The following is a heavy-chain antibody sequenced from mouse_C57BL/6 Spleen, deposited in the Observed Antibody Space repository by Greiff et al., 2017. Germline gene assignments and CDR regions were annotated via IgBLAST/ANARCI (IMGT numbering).Heavy chain of an antibody. V-gene: IGHV2-2*01. J-gene: IGHJ2*01. CDR1: GFSLTSYG. D-gene: IGHD2-13*01. Sequence: VQGVESGPGLVQPSQSLSITCTVSGFSLTSYGVHWVRQSPGKGLEWLGVIWSGGSTDYNAAFISRLSISKDNSKSQVFFKMNSLKADDTAIYYCARNGDYNNFDYWRQGTTLTVSS. CDR2: IWSGGST. CDR3: ARNGDYNNFDY.